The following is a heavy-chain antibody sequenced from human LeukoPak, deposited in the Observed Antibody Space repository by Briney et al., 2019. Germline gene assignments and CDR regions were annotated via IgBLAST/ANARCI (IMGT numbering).Heavy chain of an antibody. V-gene: IGHV3-48*04. J-gene: IGHJ1*01. CDR2: ISSSGSTI. Sequence: GGSLRLSCAASGFTFSSYAMSWVRQAPGQGLEGVSYISSSGSTIYYADSVKGRFTISRDNAKNSLYLQMNSLRAEDTAVYYCARGYPNYYDSSGYYAGDEYFQHWGQGTLVTVSS. CDR1: GFTFSSYA. CDR3: ARGYPNYYDSSGYYAGDEYFQH. D-gene: IGHD3-22*01.